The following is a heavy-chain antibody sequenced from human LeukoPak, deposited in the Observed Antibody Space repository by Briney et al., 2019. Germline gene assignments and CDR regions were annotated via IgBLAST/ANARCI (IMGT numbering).Heavy chain of an antibody. V-gene: IGHV3-7*03. Sequence: GGSLRLSCAASGFTFSSYWMYWVRQAPGKGLEWVANIKKDGSDKYYVDSVKGRFTISRDNSKNSLYLQMNSLRAEDTAVYYCARDGDILTGHFNYWGQGTLVTVSS. J-gene: IGHJ4*02. CDR3: ARDGDILTGHFNY. CDR2: IKKDGSDK. D-gene: IGHD3-9*01. CDR1: GFTFSSYW.